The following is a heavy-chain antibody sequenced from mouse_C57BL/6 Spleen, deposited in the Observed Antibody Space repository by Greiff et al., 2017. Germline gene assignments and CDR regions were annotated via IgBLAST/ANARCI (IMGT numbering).Heavy chain of an antibody. CDR3: TTYYSPY. V-gene: IGHV14-4*01. Sequence: EVQLQQSGAELVRPGASVKLSCTASGFNIKDDYMHWVKQRPEQGLEWIGWIDPENGDTEYASKFQGKATITADPSSNTAYLQLSSLTSADTAVYYCTTYYSPYWGQGTTLTVSS. CDR1: GFNIKDDY. D-gene: IGHD1-1*01. J-gene: IGHJ2*01. CDR2: IDPENGDT.